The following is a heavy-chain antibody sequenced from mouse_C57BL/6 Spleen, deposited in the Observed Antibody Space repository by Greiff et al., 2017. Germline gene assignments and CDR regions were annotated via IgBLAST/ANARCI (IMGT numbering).Heavy chain of an antibody. V-gene: IGHV1-15*01. Sequence: QVQLQQSGAELVRPGASVTLSCKASGYTFTDYEMHWVKQTPVHCLEWIGAIDPETGGTAYNQKFKGKAILTADKSSSTAYMELRSLTSEDSAVYYCTRRVTTGAMDYWGQGTSVTVSS. CDR2: IDPETGGT. D-gene: IGHD2-2*01. CDR3: TRRVTTGAMDY. J-gene: IGHJ4*01. CDR1: GYTFTDYE.